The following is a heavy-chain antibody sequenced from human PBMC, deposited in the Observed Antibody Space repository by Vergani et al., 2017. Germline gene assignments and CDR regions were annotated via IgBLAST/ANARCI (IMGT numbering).Heavy chain of an antibody. CDR1: GYTFTSYY. D-gene: IGHD3-22*01. CDR3: ARGSYYYDSSGEREFDY. J-gene: IGHJ4*02. Sequence: QVQLVQSGAEVKKPGASVKVSCKASGYTFTSYYMHWVRQAPGQGLEWMGIINPSGGSTSYAQKLQGRVTMTRDTSTSTVYMELSSLRSEDTAVYYCARGSYYYDSSGEREFDYWGQGTLVTVSS. CDR2: INPSGGST. V-gene: IGHV1-46*03.